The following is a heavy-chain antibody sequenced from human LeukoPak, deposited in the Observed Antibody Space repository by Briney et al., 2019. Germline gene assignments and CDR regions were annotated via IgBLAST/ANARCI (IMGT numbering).Heavy chain of an antibody. CDR1: GFTFSSYG. D-gene: IGHD6-13*01. J-gene: IGHJ4*02. CDR3: AKVSSSWVPSLDY. V-gene: IGHV3-30*18. Sequence: GGSLRLSCAASGFTFSSYGMHWVRQAPGKGLEWVAVISYDGSNKYYADSVKGRFTISRDNSKNTLYLQMNSLRAEDTAVYYCAKVSSSWVPSLDYWGQGTLVTVSS. CDR2: ISYDGSNK.